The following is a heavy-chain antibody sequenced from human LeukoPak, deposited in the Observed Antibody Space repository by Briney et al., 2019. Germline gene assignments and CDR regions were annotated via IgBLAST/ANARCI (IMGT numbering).Heavy chain of an antibody. J-gene: IGHJ6*02. Sequence: SETLSLTCAVSGGSISSGGYSWSWIRQPPGKGLEWIGYIYYSGSTYYNPSLKSRVTISVDTSKNQFSLKLSSVTAADTAVYYCASPLAYCSSTSCYGDYYYGMDVWGQGTTVTVSS. V-gene: IGHV4-30-2*03. CDR1: GGSISSGGYS. D-gene: IGHD2-2*01. CDR3: ASPLAYCSSTSCYGDYYYGMDV. CDR2: IYYSGST.